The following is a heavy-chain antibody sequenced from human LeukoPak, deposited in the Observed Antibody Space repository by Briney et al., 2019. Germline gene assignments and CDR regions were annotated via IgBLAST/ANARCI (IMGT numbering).Heavy chain of an antibody. J-gene: IGHJ4*02. D-gene: IGHD3-22*01. CDR2: VDPEDGET. CDR3: ATHYYDSSGYPDFDY. CDR1: GYTSTDYY. V-gene: IGHV1-69-2*01. Sequence: ASVKVSCKVSGYTSTDYYMHWVQQAPGKGLEWMGLVDPEDGETIYAEKFQGRVTITADTSTDTAYMELSSLRSEDTAVYYCATHYYDSSGYPDFDYWGQGTLVTVSS.